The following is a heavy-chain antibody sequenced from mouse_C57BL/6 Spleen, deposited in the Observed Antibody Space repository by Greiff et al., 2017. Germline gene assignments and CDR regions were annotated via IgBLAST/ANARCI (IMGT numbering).Heavy chain of an antibody. Sequence: EVQLQQSGPVLVKPGASVKMSCKASGYTFTDYYMNWVKQSHGKSLEWIGVINPYNGGTSYNQKFKGKATLTVDKSSSTAYMELNSLTSEDSAVYYCARSWDYGSSSYYFDYGGQGTTLTVSS. CDR2: INPYNGGT. D-gene: IGHD1-1*01. V-gene: IGHV1-19*01. J-gene: IGHJ2*01. CDR1: GYTFTDYY. CDR3: ARSWDYGSSSYYFDY.